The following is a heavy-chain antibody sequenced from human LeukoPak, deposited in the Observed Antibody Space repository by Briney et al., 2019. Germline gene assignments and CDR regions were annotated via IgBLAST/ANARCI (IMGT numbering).Heavy chain of an antibody. J-gene: IGHJ5*02. V-gene: IGHV1-18*01. Sequence: ASVKVSCKASGYTFTSYGISWVRQAPGQGLEWMGWISAYNGNTNYAQKLQGRVTMTTDTSTSTAYMELRSLRSDDTAVYYCARDIVVEDGDYFYNWFDPWGQGTLVTVSS. D-gene: IGHD4-17*01. CDR1: GYTFTSYG. CDR3: ARDIVVEDGDYFYNWFDP. CDR2: ISAYNGNT.